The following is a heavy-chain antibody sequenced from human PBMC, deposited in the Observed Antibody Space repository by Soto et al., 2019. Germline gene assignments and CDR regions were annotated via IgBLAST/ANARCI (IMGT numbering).Heavy chain of an antibody. D-gene: IGHD1-1*01. CDR2: MNPNSGNT. CDR1: GYTFTSYD. CDR3: AKGWNPAPFDP. Sequence: GASVKVSCKASGYTFTSYDINWVRQATGQGLEWMGWMNPNSGNTGYAQKFQGRVTMTRNTSISTAYMELNSLRAEDTAVYYCAKGWNPAPFDPWGQGTLVTVSS. J-gene: IGHJ5*02. V-gene: IGHV1-8*01.